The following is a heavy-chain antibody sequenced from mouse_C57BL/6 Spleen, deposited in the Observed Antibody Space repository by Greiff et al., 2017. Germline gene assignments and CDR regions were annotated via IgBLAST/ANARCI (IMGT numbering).Heavy chain of an antibody. D-gene: IGHD2-4*01. CDR3: ARAGYYDYAGGY. CDR1: GYTFTSYW. J-gene: IGHJ2*01. V-gene: IGHV1-55*01. CDR2: IYPGSGST. Sequence: QVQLQQPGAELVRPGASVKMSCKASGYTFTSYWITWVKQRPGQGLEWIGDIYPGSGSTNYNEKFKSKATLTVDTSSSTAYMQLSSLTSEDSAVYYCARAGYYDYAGGYWGQGTTLTVSS.